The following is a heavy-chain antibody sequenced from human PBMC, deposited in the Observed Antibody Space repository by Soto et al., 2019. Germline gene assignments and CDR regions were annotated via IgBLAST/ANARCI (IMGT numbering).Heavy chain of an antibody. V-gene: IGHV3-30*18. D-gene: IGHD2-15*01. CDR1: GFNFNTYG. CDR2: ITYDGSKK. Sequence: GGSLRLSCAASGFNFNTYGMHWVRQAPGKGLEWVAVITYDGSKKYHGDSVKGRFTISRDNSKNTLYLQMNSLRVEDTAVYYCAKGTSFFCRSGHPTLPVYWYQATLLTV. CDR3: AKGTSFFCRSGHPTLPVY. J-gene: IGHJ4*02.